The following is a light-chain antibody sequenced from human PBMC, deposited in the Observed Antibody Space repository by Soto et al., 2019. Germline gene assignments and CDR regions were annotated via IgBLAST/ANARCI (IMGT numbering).Light chain of an antibody. J-gene: IGLJ2*01. Sequence: QSALTQPASVSGSPGQSIAISCIGTSSDVGAYNYVSWYQRHPGKAPKLIIYEVNNRPSGVSDRFSGSKSGNTASLTISGLQAEDEADYYCRSYTSTNTLLFGGGTKLTVL. CDR1: SSDVGAYNY. V-gene: IGLV2-14*01. CDR2: EVN. CDR3: RSYTSTNTLL.